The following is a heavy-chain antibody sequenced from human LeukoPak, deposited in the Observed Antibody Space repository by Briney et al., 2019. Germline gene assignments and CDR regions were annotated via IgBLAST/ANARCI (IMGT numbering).Heavy chain of an antibody. D-gene: IGHD5-12*01. Sequence: GRSLRLSCAASGFTFSSYGMHWVHQAPGKGLEWVAVISYDGSNKYYADSVKGRFTISRDNSKNTLYLQMNSLRAEDTAVYYCAKDLYSGYDGDFDYWGQGTLVTVSS. CDR1: GFTFSSYG. CDR3: AKDLYSGYDGDFDY. J-gene: IGHJ4*02. CDR2: ISYDGSNK. V-gene: IGHV3-30*18.